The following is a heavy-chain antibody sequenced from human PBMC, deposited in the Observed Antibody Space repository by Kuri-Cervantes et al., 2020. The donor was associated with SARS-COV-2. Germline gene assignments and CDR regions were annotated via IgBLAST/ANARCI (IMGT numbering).Heavy chain of an antibody. CDR1: GFTFSSYW. J-gene: IGHJ4*02. Sequence: GESLKISCAASGFTFSSYWMHWVRQAPGKGLVWVSRINSDGSSTSYADSVKGRFTISRDNAKNTLYLQMNSLRAEDTAVYYCARAITMVRGVILYYFDYWGQGTLVTVSS. CDR2: INSDGSST. V-gene: IGHV3-74*01. D-gene: IGHD3-10*01. CDR3: ARAITMVRGVILYYFDY.